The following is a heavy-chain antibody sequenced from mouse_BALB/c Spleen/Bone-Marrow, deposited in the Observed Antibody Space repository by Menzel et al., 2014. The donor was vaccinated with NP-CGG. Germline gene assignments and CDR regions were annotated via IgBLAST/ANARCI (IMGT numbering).Heavy chain of an antibody. CDR2: INPSNGGT. CDR3: TNDYLFAY. V-gene: IGHV1S81*02. J-gene: IGHJ3*01. D-gene: IGHD2-4*01. Sequence: VQLQQSGAELVKPGASVKLSCKASGYTFTSYYMYWVKQRPGQGLEWIGEINPSNGGTNFNEKSKSKATLTVDKSSSTAYMQLSSLTSEDSAVYCCTNDYLFAYWGQGTLVTVSA. CDR1: GYTFTSYY.